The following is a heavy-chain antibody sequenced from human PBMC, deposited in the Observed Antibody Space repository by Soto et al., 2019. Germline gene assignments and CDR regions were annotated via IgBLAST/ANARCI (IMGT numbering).Heavy chain of an antibody. CDR1: GFVFSTYS. D-gene: IGHD6-19*01. V-gene: IGHV3-48*02. J-gene: IGHJ6*02. Sequence: GSLRLSCEASGFVFSTYSMNWVRQAPGKGLEWISYISSTSGTIYYADSVKGRFTIFRDNAKNSLFLQMNGLRDDDTAVYYCANQKIRFSVAGTLYGLGVWGQGTTVTVSS. CDR2: ISSTSGTI. CDR3: ANQKIRFSVAGTLYGLGV.